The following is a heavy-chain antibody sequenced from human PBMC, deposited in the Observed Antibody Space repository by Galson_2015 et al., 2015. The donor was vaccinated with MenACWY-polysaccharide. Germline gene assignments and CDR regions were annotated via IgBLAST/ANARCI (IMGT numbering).Heavy chain of an antibody. Sequence: SLRLSCAASGFTVSSNYMTWVRQAPWKGLEWVSVIYSGGSTFYADSVKGRFTISRDSSKNMLYLQMNSLRAEDTAVYYCARASLAVLGGDYWGQGTLVTVSS. D-gene: IGHD6-6*01. V-gene: IGHV3-66*01. CDR3: ARASLAVLGGDY. CDR2: IYSGGST. J-gene: IGHJ4*02. CDR1: GFTVSSNY.